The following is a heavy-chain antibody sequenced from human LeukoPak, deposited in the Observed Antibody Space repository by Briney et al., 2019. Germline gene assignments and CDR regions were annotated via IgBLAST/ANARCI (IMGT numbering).Heavy chain of an antibody. Sequence: GGSLRLSCAASGFTFSSYAMSWVRQAPGKGLEWVSAISGSGGSTYYADSVKGRFTISRDNSKNTLYLQMNSLRAEDTAVYYCATASGYDYSFDYWGQGTLVTVSS. D-gene: IGHD5-12*01. CDR3: ATASGYDYSFDY. J-gene: IGHJ4*02. CDR1: GFTFSSYA. V-gene: IGHV3-23*01. CDR2: ISGSGGST.